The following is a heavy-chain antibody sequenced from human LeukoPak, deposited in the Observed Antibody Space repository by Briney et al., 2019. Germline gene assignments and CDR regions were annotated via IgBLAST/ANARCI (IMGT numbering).Heavy chain of an antibody. V-gene: IGHV3-21*01. CDR1: GFTFSSYS. D-gene: IGHD6-13*01. CDR3: ARALIAAAGPNWFDP. Sequence: PGGSLRLSCAASGFTFSSYSMNWVRQAPGKGLEWVSSISSSSSYIYYADSVKGRFTISRDNAKNSLYLQMNSLRAEDTAVYYRARALIAAAGPNWFDPWGQGTLVTVSS. CDR2: ISSSSSYI. J-gene: IGHJ5*02.